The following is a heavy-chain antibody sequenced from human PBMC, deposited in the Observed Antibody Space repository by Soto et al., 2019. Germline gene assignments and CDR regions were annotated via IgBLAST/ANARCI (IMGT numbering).Heavy chain of an antibody. CDR1: GFTFSSYA. Sequence: PGGSLRLSCPASGFTFSSYAMSWVRQDPGKGLEWVSAISGSGGSTYYADPVKGRFTLSRDNSKNTPYLKMNSLRAGDAAVYYCAKDRRSFYDILTGYYPAFEYWGQGTLVTVSS. CDR3: AKDRRSFYDILTGYYPAFEY. J-gene: IGHJ4*02. D-gene: IGHD3-9*01. V-gene: IGHV3-23*01. CDR2: ISGSGGST.